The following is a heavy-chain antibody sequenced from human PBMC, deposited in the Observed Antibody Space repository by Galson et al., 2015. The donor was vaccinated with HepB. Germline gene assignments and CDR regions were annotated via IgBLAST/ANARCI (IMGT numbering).Heavy chain of an antibody. CDR1: GYTFTGYY. CDR3: AMDYYDTRGYRNWFDP. V-gene: IGHV1-2*02. J-gene: IGHJ5*02. D-gene: IGHD3-22*01. CDR2: INLNPNSGDT. Sequence: SVKVSCKASGYTFTGYYMNWVRQAPGQGLEWMGWINLNPNSGDTNYAQKFQGRVTMTRDTSISTSYMELLSLRSDDTAVYYCAMDYYDTRGYRNWFDPWGQGTLVTVSS.